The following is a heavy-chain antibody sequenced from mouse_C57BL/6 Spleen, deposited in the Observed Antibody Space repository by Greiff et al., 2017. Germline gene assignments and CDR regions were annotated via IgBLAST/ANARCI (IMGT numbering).Heavy chain of an antibody. V-gene: IGHV1-15*01. Sequence: QVQLQQSGAELVRPGASVTLSCKASGYTFTDYEMHWVKQTPVHGLEWIGAIDPETGGTAYNQKFKGKAILTADKSSSTAYMELRSLTSEDSAVSYCTRGGYDYYDYYFDYWGQGTTLTGSS. CDR3: TRGGYDYYDYYFDY. CDR2: IDPETGGT. CDR1: GYTFTDYE. J-gene: IGHJ2*01. D-gene: IGHD2-4*01.